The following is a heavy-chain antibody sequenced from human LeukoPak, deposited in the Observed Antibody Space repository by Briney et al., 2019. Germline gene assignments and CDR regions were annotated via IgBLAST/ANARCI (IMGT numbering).Heavy chain of an antibody. Sequence: PSETLSLTCTVSGYSISSGYYWGWIRQPPGKGLEWIGSIYHSGSTYYNPSLKSRVTISVDTSKNQFSLKLSSVTAADTAVYYCARAGSSWYIYFDYWGQGTLVTVSS. CDR2: IYHSGST. CDR1: GYSISSGYY. D-gene: IGHD6-13*01. V-gene: IGHV4-38-2*02. CDR3: ARAGSSWYIYFDY. J-gene: IGHJ4*02.